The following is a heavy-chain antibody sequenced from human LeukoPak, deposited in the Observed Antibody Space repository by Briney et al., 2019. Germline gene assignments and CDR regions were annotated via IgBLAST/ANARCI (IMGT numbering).Heavy chain of an antibody. D-gene: IGHD6-19*01. CDR1: GYSFTDYY. Sequence: ASVKVSCKASGYSFTDYYIHWVRQAPGQGLEWMGWIHGNNGGMKYAQKFQGRVTLTRDRSSRTVYMELSSLKYDDTAVYYCARDPWLVEIDYWGQGTLVTVSS. J-gene: IGHJ4*02. CDR3: ARDPWLVEIDY. V-gene: IGHV1-2*02. CDR2: IHGNNGGM.